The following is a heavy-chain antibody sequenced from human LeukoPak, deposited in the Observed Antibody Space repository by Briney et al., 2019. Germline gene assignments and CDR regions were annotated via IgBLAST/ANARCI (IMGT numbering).Heavy chain of an antibody. D-gene: IGHD6-19*01. J-gene: IGHJ3*02. Sequence: PGGSLRLSCAASGFTFDDYAMHWVRQAPGKGLEWVSGISWNSGSIGYADSVKGRFTISRDNAKNTLYLQMNSPRAEDTAVYYCARGLSIGVIGGLTAFDIWGQGTMVTVS. CDR2: ISWNSGSI. V-gene: IGHV3-9*01. CDR1: GFTFDDYA. CDR3: ARGLSIGVIGGLTAFDI.